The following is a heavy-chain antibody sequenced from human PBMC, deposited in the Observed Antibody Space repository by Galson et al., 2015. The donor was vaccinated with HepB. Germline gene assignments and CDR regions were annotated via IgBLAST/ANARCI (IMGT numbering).Heavy chain of an antibody. CDR2: IWYDGSNK. D-gene: IGHD3-22*01. Sequence: LRLSCAASGFPFSSYGMHWVRQAPGKGLEWVAVIWYDGSNKYYADSVKGRFTISRDNSKNTLYLQMNSLRAEDTAVYYCARGSEGYYDSSGYYHPYYYYGMDVWGQGTTVTVSS. J-gene: IGHJ6*02. V-gene: IGHV3-33*01. CDR3: ARGSEGYYDSSGYYHPYYYYGMDV. CDR1: GFPFSSYG.